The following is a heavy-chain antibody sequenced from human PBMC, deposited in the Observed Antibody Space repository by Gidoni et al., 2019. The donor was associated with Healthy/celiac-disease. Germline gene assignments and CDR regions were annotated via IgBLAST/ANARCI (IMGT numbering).Heavy chain of an antibody. CDR3: ARVYGSGSYYHPFFDY. CDR2: INHSGST. Sequence: QVQLQQWGAGLLKPSETLSLTCAVHGGSFSGYYWSWIRQPPGKGLEWIGEINHSGSTNYNPSLKSRVTISVDTSKNQFSLKLSSVTAADTAVYYCARVYGSGSYYHPFFDYWGQGTLVTVSS. J-gene: IGHJ4*02. CDR1: GGSFSGYY. D-gene: IGHD3-10*01. V-gene: IGHV4-34*01.